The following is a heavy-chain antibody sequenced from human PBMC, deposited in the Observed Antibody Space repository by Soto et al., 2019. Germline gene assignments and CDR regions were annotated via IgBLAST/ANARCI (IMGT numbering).Heavy chain of an antibody. Sequence: LRLSCAASGFTFSSYGMHWVRQAPGKGLEWGAVISYDGSNKYYADSVKGRFTISRDNSKNTLYLQMNSLRAEDTAVYYCAKELSIVVVPAAIRMYYYYGMDVWGQGXTVTVYS. CDR3: AKELSIVVVPAAIRMYYYYGMDV. D-gene: IGHD2-2*02. CDR1: GFTFSSYG. V-gene: IGHV3-30*18. J-gene: IGHJ6*02. CDR2: ISYDGSNK.